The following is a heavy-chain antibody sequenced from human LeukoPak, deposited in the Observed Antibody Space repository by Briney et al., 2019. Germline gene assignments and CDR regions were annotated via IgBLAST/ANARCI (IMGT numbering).Heavy chain of an antibody. Sequence: SETLSLTCTVSGGSISNYYWSWIRQPPGKGLEWIGYISYIGNTNYSPSLKSRVTISIDTSENQLSLKLSSVTAADTAVYYCARAKGYTYGRDFYFYYGMDVRGQGTTVTVSS. J-gene: IGHJ6*02. D-gene: IGHD5-18*01. CDR1: GGSISNYY. CDR2: ISYIGNT. CDR3: ARAKGYTYGRDFYFYYGMDV. V-gene: IGHV4-59*13.